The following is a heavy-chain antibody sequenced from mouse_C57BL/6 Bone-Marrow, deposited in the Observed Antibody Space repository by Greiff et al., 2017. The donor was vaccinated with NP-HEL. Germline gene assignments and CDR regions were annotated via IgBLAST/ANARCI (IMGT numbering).Heavy chain of an antibody. Sequence: EVQLQESGAELVRPGASVKLSCTASGFNIKDDYMHWVKQRPEQGLEWIGWIDPANGDTEYASKFQGKATITADTSSNTAYLQLSSLTSEDTAVYYCTEYYGSSYGAMDYWGQGTSVTVSS. CDR3: TEYYGSSYGAMDY. V-gene: IGHV14-4*01. CDR1: GFNIKDDY. CDR2: IDPANGDT. D-gene: IGHD1-1*01. J-gene: IGHJ4*01.